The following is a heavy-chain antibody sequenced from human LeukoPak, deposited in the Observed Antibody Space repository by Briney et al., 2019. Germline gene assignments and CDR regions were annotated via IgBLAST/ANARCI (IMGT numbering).Heavy chain of an antibody. J-gene: IGHJ4*02. CDR3: ARLGGEAPVFDY. V-gene: IGHV4-39*01. Sequence: KSSETLSLTCTVSGGSISSSSYYWGWIRQPPGKGLEWIGSIYYSGSTYYNPSLKSRVTISVDTSKNQFSLKLSSVTAADTAVYYCARLGGEAPVFDYWGQGTLVTVSS. CDR1: GGSISSSSYY. CDR2: IYYSGST. D-gene: IGHD3-10*01.